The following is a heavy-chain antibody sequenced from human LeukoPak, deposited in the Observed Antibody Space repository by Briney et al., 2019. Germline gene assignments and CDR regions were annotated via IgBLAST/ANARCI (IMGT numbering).Heavy chain of an antibody. CDR1: GFTFSSYS. V-gene: IGHV3-48*01. J-gene: IGHJ3*02. CDR3: AKDDAFDI. CDR2: ISDSSRTI. Sequence: GGSLRLSCAASGFTFSSYSMNWVRQAPGKGLEWISYISDSSRTIYYADSVKGRFTISRDNAKNSLYLQMNSLRAEDTAVYYCAKDDAFDIWGQGTMVTVSS.